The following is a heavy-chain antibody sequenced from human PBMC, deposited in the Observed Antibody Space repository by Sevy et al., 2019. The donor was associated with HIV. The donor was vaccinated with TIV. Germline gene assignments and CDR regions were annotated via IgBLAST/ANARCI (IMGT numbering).Heavy chain of an antibody. V-gene: IGHV3-74*01. Sequence: GGSLRLSCAASGITSNNYWMHWVRQAPGKGLVWVSHVNSEGYMTRYGTSVKGRFTIARDNAKSTLYLQMKSLTVEDTAIYYCGRGSAGVVSAWGQGTLVTVSS. CDR2: VNSEGYMT. CDR1: GITSNNYW. J-gene: IGHJ5*02. D-gene: IGHD2-8*02. CDR3: GRGSAGVVSA.